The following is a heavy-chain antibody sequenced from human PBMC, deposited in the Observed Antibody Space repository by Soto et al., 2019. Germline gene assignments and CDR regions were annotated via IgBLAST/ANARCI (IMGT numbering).Heavy chain of an antibody. CDR3: ARGANGYYYFHV. CDR1: GFSLSDYW. V-gene: IGHV3-74*01. CDR2: ITRDGSST. D-gene: IGHD5-18*01. J-gene: IGHJ4*02. Sequence: EVQLVESGGGLVQPGGSLRLSCAASGFSLSDYWMHWVRQAPGEGLVWLSRITRDGSSTNYADSVKGGFTNSRDNAKNTLHLQLITVRGEDTAVYFCARGANGYYYFHVWGQGTLVTVSS.